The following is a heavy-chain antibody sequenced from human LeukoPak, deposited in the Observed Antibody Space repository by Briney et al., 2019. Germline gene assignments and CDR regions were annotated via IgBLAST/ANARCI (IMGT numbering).Heavy chain of an antibody. Sequence: ASVKVSCKASGYTFTSYDINWVRQATGQGLEWMGWMNPNSGNTGYAQKFQGRVTMTRNTSISTAYMELSSLKSEDTAVYYCARVVVRGFDWFDPWGQGTLVTVS. D-gene: IGHD3-10*01. J-gene: IGHJ5*02. CDR2: MNPNSGNT. CDR1: GYTFTSYD. V-gene: IGHV1-8*01. CDR3: ARVVVRGFDWFDP.